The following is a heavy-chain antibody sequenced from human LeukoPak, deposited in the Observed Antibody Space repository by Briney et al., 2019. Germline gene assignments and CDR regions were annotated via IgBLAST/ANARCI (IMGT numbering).Heavy chain of an antibody. D-gene: IGHD1-26*01. V-gene: IGHV1-2*02. J-gene: IGHJ5*02. CDR2: INPYSGGT. CDR1: GYTFTGYY. Sequence: GASVKASCKTSGYTFTGYYMHWVRQAPGQGLEWMGWINPYSGGTNYAQKFQGRVTMTRDTSISTASMELSSLRSNDTAVYYCAREEEGGSYSRRFVFGSWGQGTLVTVSS. CDR3: AREEEGGSYSRRFVFGS.